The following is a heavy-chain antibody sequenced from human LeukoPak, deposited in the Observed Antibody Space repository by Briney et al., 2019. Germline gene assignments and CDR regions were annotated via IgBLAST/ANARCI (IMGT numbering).Heavy chain of an antibody. CDR1: GFTFSVYA. J-gene: IGHJ4*02. Sequence: GRSLRLSCAASGFTFSVYALRWVRQAPGKGLEVVAVISYDGRNQYYADAVKGRFTISRDNSKNTLYLQMTSLRADDTAIYYCASHSTGYLEWLFPTTYWGQGTLVTVSS. CDR2: ISYDGRNQ. D-gene: IGHD3-3*01. CDR3: ASHSTGYLEWLFPTTY. V-gene: IGHV3-30*04.